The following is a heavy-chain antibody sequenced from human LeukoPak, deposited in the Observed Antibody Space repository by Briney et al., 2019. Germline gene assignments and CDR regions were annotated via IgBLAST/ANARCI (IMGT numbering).Heavy chain of an antibody. V-gene: IGHV1-24*01. CDR1: GYTLTELS. J-gene: IGHJ4*02. Sequence: AASVKISCKVSGYTLTELSMHWVRQAPGKGLEWMGGFDPEDGETIYAQKFQGRVTMTEDTSTDTAYMELSSLRSEDTAVYYCATVNYGDPAVFDYWGQGTLVTVSS. D-gene: IGHD4-17*01. CDR2: FDPEDGET. CDR3: ATVNYGDPAVFDY.